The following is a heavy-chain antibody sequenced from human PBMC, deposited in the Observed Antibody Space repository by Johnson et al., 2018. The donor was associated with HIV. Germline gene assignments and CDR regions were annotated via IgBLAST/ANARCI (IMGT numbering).Heavy chain of an antibody. Sequence: MLLVESGGGVVRPGGSLRLSCAASGFTFDDYGMSWVRQAPGKGLAWVPGINWNGGSKGYADSVKGRFTLSRDNSKNTLYLQMNSLRAEDTAVYYFARDSAYCGGDCHDALDIWGQGTMVTVSS. V-gene: IGHV3-20*04. D-gene: IGHD2-21*02. J-gene: IGHJ3*02. CDR2: INWNGGSK. CDR3: ARDSAYCGGDCHDALDI. CDR1: GFTFDDYG.